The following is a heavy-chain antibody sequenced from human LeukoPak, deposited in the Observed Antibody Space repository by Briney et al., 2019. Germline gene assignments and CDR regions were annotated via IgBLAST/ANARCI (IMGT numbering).Heavy chain of an antibody. CDR2: IYPGDSNT. D-gene: IGHD1-14*01. Sequence: GESLKISCKGSGYSFSTYWIGWVRQMPGKGLEWMGIIYPGDSNTRYSPSFQGQVTISADKSISTVYLQWSSLKASDTAMYYCASPAGITSNDPFDIWGQGTMVTVSA. V-gene: IGHV5-51*01. CDR3: ASPAGITSNDPFDI. CDR1: GYSFSTYW. J-gene: IGHJ3*02.